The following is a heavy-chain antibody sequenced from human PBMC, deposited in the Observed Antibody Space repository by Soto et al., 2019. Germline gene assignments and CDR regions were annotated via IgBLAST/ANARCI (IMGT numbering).Heavy chain of an antibody. Sequence: SETLSLTCAVSGRSISSSNYYWGWIRQPPGKGLEWVGSIFNSGFTYYNPSLKSRVTISVDTSKNQFSLKLSSVTSADTAVYYCARGHRDGYRSGSLDSWGRGTLVTVSS. V-gene: IGHV4-39*07. D-gene: IGHD5-12*01. J-gene: IGHJ4*02. CDR2: IFNSGFT. CDR1: GRSISSSNYY. CDR3: ARGHRDGYRSGSLDS.